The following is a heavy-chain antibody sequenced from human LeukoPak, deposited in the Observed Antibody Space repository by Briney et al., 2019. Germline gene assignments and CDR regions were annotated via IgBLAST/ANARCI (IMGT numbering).Heavy chain of an antibody. CDR2: LGIAGDT. V-gene: IGHV3-13*01. CDR1: GFTVSSYT. J-gene: IGHJ4*02. Sequence: GGSLRLSCAASGFTVSSYTMHWVRQPIGKGLEWVSALGIAGDTFYPGSVKGRFTISRENAKNSLYLQMNSLRAEDTAMYYCARQKQSHGNFDYWGQGTLVTVSS. D-gene: IGHD1-26*01. CDR3: ARQKQSHGNFDY.